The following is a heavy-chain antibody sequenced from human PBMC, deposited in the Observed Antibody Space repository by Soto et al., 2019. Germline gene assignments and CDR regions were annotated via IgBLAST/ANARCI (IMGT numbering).Heavy chain of an antibody. J-gene: IGHJ4*02. V-gene: IGHV3-74*01. CDR1: GFTFSSYW. CDR3: VRTRLVVAAATREAY. CDR2: INSDGSST. Sequence: EVQLVESGGGLVQPGGSLRLSCAASGFTFSSYWMHWVRQAPGKGLVWVSRINSDGSSTSYADSVKGRFTISRDNAKNTMYLQMNSLRAEDTAVYDRVRTRLVVAAATREAYWGKGTLVTVS. D-gene: IGHD2-15*01.